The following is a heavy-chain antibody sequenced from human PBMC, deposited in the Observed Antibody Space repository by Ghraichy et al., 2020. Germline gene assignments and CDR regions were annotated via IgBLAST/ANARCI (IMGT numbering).Heavy chain of an antibody. V-gene: IGHV3-23*01. CDR1: GFTFSSYA. CDR3: VKDGFSREDWYGYFDY. D-gene: IGHD3/OR15-3a*01. Sequence: GGSLRLSCTASGFTFSSYAMNWVRQAPGKGLEWVSVISGSGGRTYYADSVKGRFTISRDSFKNTLYLQMNSLRAEDTAVYYCVKDGFSREDWYGYFDYWGQGTLVTVSS. J-gene: IGHJ4*02. CDR2: ISGSGGRT.